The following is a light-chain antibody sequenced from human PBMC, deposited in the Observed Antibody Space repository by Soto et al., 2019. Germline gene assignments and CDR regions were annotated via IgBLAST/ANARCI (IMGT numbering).Light chain of an antibody. CDR2: GAS. J-gene: IGKJ4*02. Sequence: DIVLTQSPGSLSLSPGDRAAISCGASQSLSNNFLAWYQQKPGQAPRLLISGASSMATGIPDRFSGSGSGTDFTLTISRVEPEDFAVYYCQQYATSPLTFGGGTKVEIK. CDR3: QQYATSPLT. V-gene: IGKV3-20*01. CDR1: QSLSNNF.